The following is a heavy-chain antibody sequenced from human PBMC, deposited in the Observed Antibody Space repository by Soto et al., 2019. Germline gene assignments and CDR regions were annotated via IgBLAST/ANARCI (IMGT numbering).Heavy chain of an antibody. D-gene: IGHD6-13*01. CDR2: MNPNSGNT. J-gene: IGHJ6*03. CDR1: GYTFTSYD. Sequence: GASVKVSCKASGYTFTSYDINWVRQATGQGLEWMGWMNPNSGNTGYAQKFQGRVTMTRNTSISTAYMELSSLRSEDTAVYYCARLEQQLVRYYYYYMDVWGKGTTVTVSS. CDR3: ARLEQQLVRYYYYYMDV. V-gene: IGHV1-8*01.